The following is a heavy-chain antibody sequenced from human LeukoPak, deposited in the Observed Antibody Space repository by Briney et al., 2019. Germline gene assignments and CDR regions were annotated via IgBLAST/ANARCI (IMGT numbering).Heavy chain of an antibody. Sequence: GRSLRLSCTASGFTFGDYAMSWVRQAPGKGLEWVGFIRSKAYGGTAEYAASVKGRFTISRDDSKSIAYLQLNSLKTEDTAMYYCSRARWEQITFDYWGQGTRVTVSS. CDR2: IRSKAYGGTA. V-gene: IGHV3-49*04. CDR1: GFTFGDYA. D-gene: IGHD1/OR15-1a*01. CDR3: SRARWEQITFDY. J-gene: IGHJ4*02.